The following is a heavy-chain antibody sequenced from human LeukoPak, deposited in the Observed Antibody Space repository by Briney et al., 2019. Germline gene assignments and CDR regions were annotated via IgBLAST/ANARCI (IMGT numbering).Heavy chain of an antibody. CDR3: ARDNGPSEYDFWSGYYLTTFNYYYYYGMDV. D-gene: IGHD3-3*01. Sequence: PGGSLRLSCAASGFTFSSYWMSWVRQAPGKGLEWVANIKQDGSEKYYVDSVKGRFTISRDNAKNSLYPQMNSLRAEDTAVYYCARDNGPSEYDFWSGYYLTTFNYYYYYGMDVWGQGTTVTVSS. J-gene: IGHJ6*02. CDR2: IKQDGSEK. CDR1: GFTFSSYW. V-gene: IGHV3-7*01.